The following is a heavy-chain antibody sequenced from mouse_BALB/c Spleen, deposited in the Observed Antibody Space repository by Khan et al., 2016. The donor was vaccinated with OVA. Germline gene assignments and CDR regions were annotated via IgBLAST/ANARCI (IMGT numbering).Heavy chain of an antibody. V-gene: IGHV1-77*01. Sequence: QVQLQQSGPELVKPGASVKMSCKASGYTFTDYVINWVKQRTGQGLEWIGDIFPGGGSSYYNEKFKGKAKLTADKSSNTAYMQLSSLTFEDSAVYCWARGGYSVFAYWGQGTLVTVSA. CDR2: IFPGGGSS. CDR1: GYTFTDYV. D-gene: IGHD1-1*01. J-gene: IGHJ3*01. CDR3: ARGGYSVFAY.